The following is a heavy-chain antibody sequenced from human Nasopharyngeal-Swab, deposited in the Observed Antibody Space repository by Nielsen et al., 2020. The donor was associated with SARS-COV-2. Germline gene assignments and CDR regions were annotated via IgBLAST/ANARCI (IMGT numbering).Heavy chain of an antibody. V-gene: IGHV3-23*01. Sequence: GGSLRLSCAASGFGFSAFAMSCVRQAPGKGLEWVSAAGGNDGSTFYADSVRGRFTISRDNSKNTLYLQMNSLRAEDTALYYCAKKYGTRGWYVGLDYWGQGTQVTVSS. D-gene: IGHD6-19*01. CDR1: GFGFSAFA. CDR3: AKKYGTRGWYVGLDY. J-gene: IGHJ4*02. CDR2: AGGNDGST.